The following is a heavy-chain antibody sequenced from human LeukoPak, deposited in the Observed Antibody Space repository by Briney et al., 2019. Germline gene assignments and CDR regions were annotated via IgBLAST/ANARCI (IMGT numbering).Heavy chain of an antibody. CDR2: MNPNNGNT. Sequence: ASVKVSCKASGFTFTSYDINWVRQASGQGLEWMGWMNPNNGNTGYAQKFQGRVTMTRDTSISTAYMELRGLRSEDTAVYYCVRELGLYSSRWYFDYWGQGTLVTVSS. D-gene: IGHD6-13*01. CDR1: GFTFTSYD. V-gene: IGHV1-8*01. CDR3: VRELGLYSSRWYFDY. J-gene: IGHJ4*02.